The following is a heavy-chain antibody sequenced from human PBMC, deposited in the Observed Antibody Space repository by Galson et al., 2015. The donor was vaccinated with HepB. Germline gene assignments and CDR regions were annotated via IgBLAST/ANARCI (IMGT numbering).Heavy chain of an antibody. CDR2: ISSSSTFI. CDR1: GFTFTAYY. J-gene: IGHJ4*02. D-gene: IGHD3-16*01. V-gene: IGHV3-11*06. CDR3: ARWVCDDGCGSYSFDY. Sequence: SLRLSCAASGFTFTAYYMTWIRQTPGKGLEWVSYISSSSTFIKYADSVKGRFTISRDNAKNSLLLQMNSLRAEDTAVYYCARWVCDDGCGSYSFDYWGQGTLVTVSS.